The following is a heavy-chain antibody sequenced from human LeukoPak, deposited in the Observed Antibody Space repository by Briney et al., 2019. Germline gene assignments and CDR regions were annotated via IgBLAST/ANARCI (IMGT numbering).Heavy chain of an antibody. D-gene: IGHD5-18*01. CDR2: IYYGGST. CDR1: GGSISRSNYY. V-gene: IGHV4-39*02. Sequence: PSETLSLTCTVSGGSISRSNYYSGWIRQPPGKGLEWIGSIYYGGSTYYNPSLKSRVTISVDTSKNHFSLKLSSVTAADTAVYYCASRGYNYGYFDYWGQGTLVTVSS. CDR3: ASRGYNYGYFDY. J-gene: IGHJ4*02.